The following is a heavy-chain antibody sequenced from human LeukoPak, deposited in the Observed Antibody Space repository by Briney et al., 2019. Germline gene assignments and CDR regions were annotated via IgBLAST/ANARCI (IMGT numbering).Heavy chain of an antibody. CDR3: ARDPPVASSGWYPFDY. Sequence: ASVKVSCKASGYTFTSYYMHWVRQAPGQGLEWMGWISAYNGNTNYAQKLQGRVTMTTDTSTSTAYMELRSLRSDDTAVYYCARDPPVASSGWYPFDYWGQGTLVTVSS. D-gene: IGHD6-19*01. CDR2: ISAYNGNT. V-gene: IGHV1-18*04. CDR1: GYTFTSYY. J-gene: IGHJ4*02.